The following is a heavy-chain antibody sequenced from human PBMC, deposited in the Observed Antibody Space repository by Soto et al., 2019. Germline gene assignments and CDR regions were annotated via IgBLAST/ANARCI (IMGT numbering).Heavy chain of an antibody. CDR1: GFTFSDYY. V-gene: IGHV3-11*01. Sequence: QVQLVASGGGLAKPGGSLRRSCATSGFTFSDYYMSWIRQAPRKGLEWVSYISSSGSTIYYADSVKGRFTISRDNAKNSLYLQMNSLRADDTAVYYCARDRSGYDDYYYYYMDVWGKGTTVTVAS. CDR3: ARDRSGYDDYYYYYMDV. J-gene: IGHJ6*03. CDR2: ISSSGSTI. D-gene: IGHD5-12*01.